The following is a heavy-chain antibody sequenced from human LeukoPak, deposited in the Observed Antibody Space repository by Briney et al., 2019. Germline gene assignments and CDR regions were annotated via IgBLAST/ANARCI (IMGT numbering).Heavy chain of an antibody. CDR2: ISGSGGST. J-gene: IGHJ4*02. Sequence: PGGSLRLSCAASGFTFITYAMSWVRQAPGKGLEWVSAISGSGGSTYYADSVKGRFTISRDNSKNTLYLQMNGLRAEDTAVYYCAKAQAPSIAVAPTPVDYWGQGTLVTVSS. CDR3: AKAQAPSIAVAPTPVDY. CDR1: GFTFITYA. V-gene: IGHV3-23*01. D-gene: IGHD6-19*01.